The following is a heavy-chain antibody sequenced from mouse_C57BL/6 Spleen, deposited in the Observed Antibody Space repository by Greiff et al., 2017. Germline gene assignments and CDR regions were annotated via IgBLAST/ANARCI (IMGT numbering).Heavy chain of an antibody. CDR2: INPSSGYT. CDR3: ASGGLRRFAY. V-gene: IGHV1-7*01. J-gene: IGHJ3*01. Sequence: VMLVQSGAELAKPGASVKLSCKASGYTFTSYWMHWVKQRPGQGLEWIGYINPSSGYTKYNQKFKDKATLTAAKSSSTAYMQLSSLTYEDSAVXYCASGGLRRFAYWGKGTLVTVSA. CDR1: GYTFTSYW. D-gene: IGHD2-4*01.